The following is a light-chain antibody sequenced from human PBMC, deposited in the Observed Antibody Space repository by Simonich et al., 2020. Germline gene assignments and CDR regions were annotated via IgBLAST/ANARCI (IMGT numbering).Light chain of an antibody. CDR1: QSLLHSDGKTY. Sequence: DIVMTQTPLPLSVTPGQPASISCKSSQSLLHSDGKTYLYWYLQKPGQSPQLLIYEGSNRLSGVPDRFSGSGSGTDFTLKISRVEAEDVGVYYCMQSIQLPLTFGGGTKVEIK. V-gene: IGKV2D-29*02. J-gene: IGKJ4*01. CDR3: MQSIQLPLT. CDR2: EGS.